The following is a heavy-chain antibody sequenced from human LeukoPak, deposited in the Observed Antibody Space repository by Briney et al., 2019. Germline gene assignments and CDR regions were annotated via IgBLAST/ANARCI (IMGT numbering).Heavy chain of an antibody. V-gene: IGHV3-30-3*01. Sequence: PGGSLRLSCAASGFTFGTFAMHCVRQAPGKGLEWVAVMSYDGSNKYYADSVKGRFTISSDNSKNTLYLQMNSLRSEDTAVYYCARGHGGIVVVVRDAFDIWGQGTMVIVSS. CDR2: MSYDGSNK. J-gene: IGHJ3*02. CDR3: ARGHGGIVVVVRDAFDI. D-gene: IGHD2-15*01. CDR1: GFTFGTFA.